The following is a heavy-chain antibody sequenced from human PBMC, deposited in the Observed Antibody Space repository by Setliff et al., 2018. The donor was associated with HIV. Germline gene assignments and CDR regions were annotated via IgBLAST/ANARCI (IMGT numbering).Heavy chain of an antibody. V-gene: IGHV4-28*01. D-gene: IGHD2-2*01. Sequence: SETLSLTCAVSGYSISSNEWWGWIRQPPGKGLAWIGYISNSGKTYYNPSLTSRVTLSADTSKNQLSLKLSSVTAVDTAVYYCAKTVPHSTAQDAFDIWGQGTVVTVSS. CDR3: AKTVPHSTAQDAFDI. CDR2: ISNSGKT. J-gene: IGHJ3*02. CDR1: GYSISSNEW.